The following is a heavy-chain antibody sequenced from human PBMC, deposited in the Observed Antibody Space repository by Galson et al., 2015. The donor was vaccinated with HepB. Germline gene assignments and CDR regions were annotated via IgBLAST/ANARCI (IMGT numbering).Heavy chain of an antibody. V-gene: IGHV3-23*01. D-gene: IGHD5-12*01. CDR1: RFTFSNYA. CDR2: ISGSGGST. J-gene: IGHJ1*01. Sequence: SLRLSCAASRFTFSNYAMSWVRQAPGKGLEWVSGISGSGGSTYYEDSVKGRFTISRDNSKNTLYLQMKSLRAEDTAVYFCAKDQGYGYKSGLVDYFQHWGQGTLVTVSS. CDR3: AKDQGYGYKSGLVDYFQH.